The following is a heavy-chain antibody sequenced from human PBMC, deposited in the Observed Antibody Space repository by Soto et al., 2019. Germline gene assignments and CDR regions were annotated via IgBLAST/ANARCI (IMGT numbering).Heavy chain of an antibody. CDR2: IYSGGST. Sequence: GSLRLSCAASGFTFSSYSMSWVRQAPGKGLEWVSVIYSGGSTYYADSVKGRFTISRDNSKNTLYLQMNSLRAEDTAVYYCARTPGSYYVYFDYWGQGTLVTVSS. CDR3: ARTPGSYYVYFDY. D-gene: IGHD3-10*01. J-gene: IGHJ4*02. CDR1: GFTFSSYS. V-gene: IGHV3-53*01.